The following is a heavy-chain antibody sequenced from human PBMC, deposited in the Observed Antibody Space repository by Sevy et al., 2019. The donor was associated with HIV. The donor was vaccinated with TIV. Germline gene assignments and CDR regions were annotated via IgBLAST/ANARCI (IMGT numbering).Heavy chain of an antibody. D-gene: IGHD2-21*01. CDR2: IQYYGSNK. J-gene: IGHJ4*02. V-gene: IGHV3-30*02. CDR3: VKEGGGEGGDH. Sequence: WGALRLSWAASGFSYSSDGMHWVRQAPGKGLEWVAYIQYYGSNKDYADSVKGRFTISRDKSKNTLDLQMISLRVEDTAVYYCVKEGGGEGGDHWGQGTLVTVSS. CDR1: GFSYSSDG.